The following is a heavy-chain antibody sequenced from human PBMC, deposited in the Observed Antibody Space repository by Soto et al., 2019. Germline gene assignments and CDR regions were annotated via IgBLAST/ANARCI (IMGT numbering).Heavy chain of an antibody. Sequence: QVQLVESGGGVVQPGRSLRLSCAASGFTFSTYTMHWVRQAPGKGLEWVALISYDGSNQYYADSVRGRFTISRDNSKNAVFRNMSGLRSEDTATYYWAKGGYAGGCYGVGHFDYWGQGTLVTVSS. J-gene: IGHJ4*02. CDR2: ISYDGSNQ. V-gene: IGHV3-30*18. D-gene: IGHD2-2*01. CDR1: GFTFSTYT. CDR3: AKGGYAGGCYGVGHFDY.